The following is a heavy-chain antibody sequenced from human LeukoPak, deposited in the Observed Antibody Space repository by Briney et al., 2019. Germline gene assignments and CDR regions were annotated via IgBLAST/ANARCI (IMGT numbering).Heavy chain of an antibody. CDR1: GFTFSSYW. V-gene: IGHV3-74*01. CDR3: ARGPGYYDSSGYPAWYYGMDV. J-gene: IGHJ6*02. CDR2: INSDGSST. Sequence: GGSLRLSCAASGFTFSSYWMHWVHQAQGKGLVWVSRINSDGSSTSYADSVKGRFTISRDNAKNTLYLQMNSLRAEDTAVYYCARGPGYYDSSGYPAWYYGMDVWGQGTTVTVSS. D-gene: IGHD3-22*01.